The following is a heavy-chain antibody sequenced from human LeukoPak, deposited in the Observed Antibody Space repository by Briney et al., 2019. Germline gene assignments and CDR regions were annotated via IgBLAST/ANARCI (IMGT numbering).Heavy chain of an antibody. Sequence: PGGSLRLSCAASGFTFDDYAMHWVRQAPGKGLEWVSGINWNSGSIGYADSVKGRFTISRDNAKNSLYLQMNSLRAEDTALYYCAKVSESSWSYPTDYWGQGTLVTVSS. V-gene: IGHV3-9*01. J-gene: IGHJ4*02. CDR3: AKVSESSWSYPTDY. CDR1: GFTFDDYA. D-gene: IGHD6-13*01. CDR2: INWNSGSI.